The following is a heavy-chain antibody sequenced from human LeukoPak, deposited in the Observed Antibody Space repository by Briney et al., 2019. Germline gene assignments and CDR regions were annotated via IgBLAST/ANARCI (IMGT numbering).Heavy chain of an antibody. V-gene: IGHV4-39*01. Sequence: PSETLSLTCTVSGGSILDSTYYWAWIRQPPGKGLEWIATIFYTGNTHYNPSLKSRVTMSVDTVRNQFSLNLNSVTAADTAVYYCARQSSGYYYGWFDPWGQGTLVTVSS. CDR2: IFYTGNT. D-gene: IGHD3-22*01. CDR1: GGSILDSTYY. J-gene: IGHJ5*02. CDR3: ARQSSGYYYGWFDP.